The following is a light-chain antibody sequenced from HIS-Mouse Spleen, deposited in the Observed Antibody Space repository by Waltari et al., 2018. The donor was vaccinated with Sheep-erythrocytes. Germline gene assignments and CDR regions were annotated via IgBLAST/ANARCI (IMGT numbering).Light chain of an antibody. V-gene: IGLV2-23*01. J-gene: IGLJ3*02. CDR3: CSYAGSGTWV. Sequence: QSALTLPASVSGSRGQSITIPCPGTSSDAGSYNLVSWYQQHPGKAPKLMIYEGSKRPSGVSNRFSGSKSGNTASLTISGLQAEDETDYYCCSYAGSGTWVFGGGTKLTVL. CDR1: SSDAGSYNL. CDR2: EGS.